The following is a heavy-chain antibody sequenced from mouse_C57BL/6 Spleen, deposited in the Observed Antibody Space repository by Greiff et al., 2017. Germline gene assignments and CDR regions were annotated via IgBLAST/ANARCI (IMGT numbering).Heavy chain of an antibody. CDR1: GYTFTSYW. D-gene: IGHD2-4*01. CDR3: AREGDDYDYFDY. Sequence: QVQLQQPGAELVKPGASVKMSCKASGYTFTSYWITWVKQRPGQGLEWIGDIYPGSGSTNYNEKFKSKATLTVDTSSSTAYMQLSSLTSEDSAVYYCAREGDDYDYFDYWGQGTTLTVSS. CDR2: IYPGSGST. V-gene: IGHV1-55*01. J-gene: IGHJ2*01.